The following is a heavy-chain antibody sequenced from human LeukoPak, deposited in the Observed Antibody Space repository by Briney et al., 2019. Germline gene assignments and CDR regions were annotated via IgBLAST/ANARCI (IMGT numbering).Heavy chain of an antibody. D-gene: IGHD3-3*01. CDR2: ISSSSSTI. Sequence: GSLRLSCAASGFPFSSYSMNWVRQAPGKGLGGVSYISSSSSTIYYADSVKGRFTISRDNAKNSLYLQMNSLRAEDTAVYYCARGVTIFGVDDGDYWGQGTLVTVSS. CDR1: GFPFSSYS. V-gene: IGHV3-48*04. J-gene: IGHJ4*02. CDR3: ARGVTIFGVDDGDY.